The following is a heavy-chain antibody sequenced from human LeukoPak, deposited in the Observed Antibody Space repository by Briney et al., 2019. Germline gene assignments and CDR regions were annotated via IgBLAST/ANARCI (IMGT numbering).Heavy chain of an antibody. CDR3: ARPLVDYDFWSGYLTDAFGI. V-gene: IGHV5-51*01. CDR2: IYPGDSDT. CDR1: GYSFTSYW. J-gene: IGHJ3*02. Sequence: GESLKISCKGSGYSFTSYWIGWVRQMPGKGLDWMGIIYPGDSDTRYSPSFQGQVTISADKSISTAYLQWSSLKASDTAMYYCARPLVDYDFWSGYLTDAFGIWGQGTMVTVSS. D-gene: IGHD3-3*01.